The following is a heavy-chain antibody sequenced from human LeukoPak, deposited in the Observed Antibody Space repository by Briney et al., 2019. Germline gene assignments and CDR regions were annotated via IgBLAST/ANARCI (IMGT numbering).Heavy chain of an antibody. J-gene: IGHJ3*02. CDR1: GFTFSNAW. D-gene: IGHD3-10*01. CDR2: IKQDGSEK. Sequence: VGSLRLSCAASGFTFSNAWMSWVRQAPGKGLEWVANIKQDGSEKYYVDSVKGLFTISRDNAKNSLYLQMNSLRAGDTAVYYCARDQPDYYGSGSYYTPDAVCAFDIWGQGTMVTVSS. CDR3: ARDQPDYYGSGSYYTPDAVCAFDI. V-gene: IGHV3-7*01.